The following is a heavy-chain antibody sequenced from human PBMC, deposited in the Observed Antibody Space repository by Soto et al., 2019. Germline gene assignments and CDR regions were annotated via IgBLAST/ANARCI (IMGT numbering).Heavy chain of an antibody. Sequence: EVQLVESGGGLVQPGGSLRLSCAASGITFSSYWMSWVRQAPGKGLEWVANIKQDGSEKFYEDSVKGRFTISRDNAKNSLYLLMNRLRAEETAVYYCARALSYGNILGQGTMVTVSS. D-gene: IGHD5-18*01. CDR2: IKQDGSEK. J-gene: IGHJ3*02. V-gene: IGHV3-7*04. CDR1: GITFSSYW. CDR3: ARALSYGNI.